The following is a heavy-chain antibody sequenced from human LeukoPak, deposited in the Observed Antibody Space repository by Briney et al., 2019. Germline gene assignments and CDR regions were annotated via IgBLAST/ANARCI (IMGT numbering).Heavy chain of an antibody. V-gene: IGHV4-34*01. CDR3: ARGRVFGYGSGSYSGYYYGMDV. D-gene: IGHD3-10*01. CDR1: GGSISSYY. CDR2: INHSGST. J-gene: IGHJ6*02. Sequence: SETLSLTCTVSGGSISSYYWSWIRQPPGKGLEWIGEINHSGSTNYNPSLKSRVTVSVDTSKNQFSLKLSSVTAADTAVYYCARGRVFGYGSGSYSGYYYGMDVWGQGTTVTVSS.